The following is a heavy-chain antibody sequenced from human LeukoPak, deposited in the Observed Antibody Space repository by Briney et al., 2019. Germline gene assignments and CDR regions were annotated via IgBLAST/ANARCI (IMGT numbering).Heavy chain of an antibody. CDR3: ARRIPIGGTSTNWFDP. CDR1: GGSISSYY. CDR2: IYYSGST. Sequence: PSETLSLTCTVSGGSISSYYWSWIRQPPGKGLEWIGYIYYSGSTNYNPSLKSRVTISVDTSKNQFSLKLSSVTAADTAVYYCARRIPIGGTSTNWFDPWAREPWSPSPQ. J-gene: IGHJ5*02. D-gene: IGHD3-16*01. V-gene: IGHV4-59*08.